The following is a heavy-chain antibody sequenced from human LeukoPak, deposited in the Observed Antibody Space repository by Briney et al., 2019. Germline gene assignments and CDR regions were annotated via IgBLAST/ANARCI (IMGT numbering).Heavy chain of an antibody. V-gene: IGHV4-39*01. CDR1: GGSISSSSYY. J-gene: IGHJ3*02. CDR3: ARHLVLMGTFDAFDI. CDR2: IYYSGST. Sequence: PSETLSLTCTVSGGSISSSSYYWGWIRQPPGKGLEWIARIYYSGSTYYNPSLKSRVTISVHTSKNQFSLKLSDVTAAASAAYSCARHLVLMGTFDAFDIWGQGTMVTVSS. D-gene: IGHD3-10*01.